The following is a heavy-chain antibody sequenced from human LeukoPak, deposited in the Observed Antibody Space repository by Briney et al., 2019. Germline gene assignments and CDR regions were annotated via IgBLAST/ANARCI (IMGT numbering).Heavy chain of an antibody. CDR3: ARGTAAAANRNWFDS. CDR1: GFMFSRYA. Sequence: GGSLRLSCAASGFMFSRYAMIWVRQTPGKGLEWVSAITETGAGTYYADSVKGRFTMSRDNSRNTVYLQMDSLRAEDTAVYFCARGTAAAANRNWFDSWGQGTLVTASS. J-gene: IGHJ5*01. D-gene: IGHD6-13*01. V-gene: IGHV3-23*01. CDR2: ITETGAGT.